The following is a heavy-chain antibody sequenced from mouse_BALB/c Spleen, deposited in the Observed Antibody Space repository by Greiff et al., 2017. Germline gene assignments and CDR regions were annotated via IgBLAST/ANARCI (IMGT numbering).Heavy chain of an antibody. CDR2: IDPANGNT. J-gene: IGHJ2*01. CDR1: GFNIKDTY. Sequence: EVQRVESGAELVKPGASVKLSCTASGFNIKDTYMHWVKQRPEQGLEWIGRIDPANGNTKYDPKFQGKATITADTSSNTAYLQLSSLTSEDTAVYYCASSGLGFDYWGQGTTLTVSS. D-gene: IGHD4-1*01. CDR3: ASSGLGFDY. V-gene: IGHV14-3*02.